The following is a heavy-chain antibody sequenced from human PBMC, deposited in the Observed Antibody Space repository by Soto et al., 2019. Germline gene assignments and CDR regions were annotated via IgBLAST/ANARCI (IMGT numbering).Heavy chain of an antibody. CDR3: ARDAEGVYTYYYMDV. J-gene: IGHJ6*03. CDR2: INPSGGST. D-gene: IGHD2-8*01. CDR1: GYTFTSYY. Sequence: ASVKVSCKASGYTFTSYYMHWVRQAPGQGLEWMGIINPSGGSTSYAQKFQGRVTMTRDTSTSTVYMELSSLRSEDTAVYYCARDAEGVYTYYYMDVWGKGTTVTVSS. V-gene: IGHV1-46*03.